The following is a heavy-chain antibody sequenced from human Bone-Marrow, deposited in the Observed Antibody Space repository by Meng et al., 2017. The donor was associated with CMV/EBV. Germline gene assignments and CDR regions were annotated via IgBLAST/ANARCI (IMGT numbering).Heavy chain of an antibody. J-gene: IGHJ4*02. Sequence: CISSGGYYWSWIRQHPGKGLEWIGYLYYSGSTYYHPSLKSRVTISVDTSKNQFSLKLSSVTAADTAVYYCARGFLQNYYDSSGYFDYWGQGTLVTVSS. CDR1: CISSGGYY. CDR2: LYYSGST. V-gene: IGHV4-31*02. CDR3: ARGFLQNYYDSSGYFDY. D-gene: IGHD3-22*01.